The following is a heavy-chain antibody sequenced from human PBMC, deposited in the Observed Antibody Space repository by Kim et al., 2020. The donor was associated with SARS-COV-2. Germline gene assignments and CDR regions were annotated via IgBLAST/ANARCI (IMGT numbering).Heavy chain of an antibody. Sequence: GGSLRLSCAASGVTVSSNYMSWVRQSPGKGLELVSVLYSGGSTYYADSVKGRFTISRDNSKNTLYLQMNSLRAEDTAVYYCARDGGYSGYDDYYFDYWGQGTLVTVSS. CDR3: ARDGGYSGYDDYYFDY. CDR1: GVTVSSNY. J-gene: IGHJ4*02. D-gene: IGHD5-12*01. CDR2: LYSGGST. V-gene: IGHV3-66*01.